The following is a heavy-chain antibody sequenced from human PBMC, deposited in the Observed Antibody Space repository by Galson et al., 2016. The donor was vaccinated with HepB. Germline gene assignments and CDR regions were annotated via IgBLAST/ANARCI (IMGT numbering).Heavy chain of an antibody. V-gene: IGHV3-23*01. D-gene: IGHD2-21*02. Sequence: SLRLSCAASGFTFSSYGMTWVRQAPGKRLEWVAGISGDGATTYDADSVRGRFTISRDISKNTLYLHMNSLRVEDAAIYYCAKAGCGNCYSPDSWGQGTLVTVSS. CDR1: GFTFSSYG. CDR2: ISGDGATT. CDR3: AKAGCGNCYSPDS. J-gene: IGHJ4*02.